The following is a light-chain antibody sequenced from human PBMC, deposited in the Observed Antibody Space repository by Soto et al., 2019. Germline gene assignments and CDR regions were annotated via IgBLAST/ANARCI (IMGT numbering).Light chain of an antibody. CDR1: QNVRNY. V-gene: IGKV3-11*01. J-gene: IGKJ3*01. CDR3: QRRSSWPPFT. CDR2: DAT. Sequence: EIVLTQSPATLSLSPGEKATLSCRASQNVRNYLAWYQQRPGQPPRLLIYDATNRATGIPVRFSGSGSGTDFTLTISSLEPEDFAVYYCQRRSSWPPFTFGPGTKV.